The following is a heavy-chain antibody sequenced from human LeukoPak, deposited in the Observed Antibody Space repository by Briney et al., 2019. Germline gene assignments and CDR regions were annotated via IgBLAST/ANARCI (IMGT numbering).Heavy chain of an antibody. J-gene: IGHJ5*02. Sequence: SETLSLTCTVSGGSISSSSYYWGWIRQPPGKGLEWIGSIYYSGSTYYNPSLKSRVTISVDTSKNQFSLKLSSVTAADTAVYYCARDPMYRWSDRRWFDPWGQGTLVTVSS. V-gene: IGHV4-39*07. CDR1: GGSISSSSYY. CDR2: IYYSGST. CDR3: ARDPMYRWSDRRWFDP. D-gene: IGHD2-8*02.